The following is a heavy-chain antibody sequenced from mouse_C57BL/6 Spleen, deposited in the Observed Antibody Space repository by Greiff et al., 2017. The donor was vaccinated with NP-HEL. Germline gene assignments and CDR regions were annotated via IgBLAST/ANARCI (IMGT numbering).Heavy chain of an antibody. D-gene: IGHD1-1*01. CDR1: GYAFSSYW. Sequence: VQLQQSGAELVKPGASVKISCKASGYAFSSYWMNWVKQRPGKGLEWIGQIYPGDGDTNYNGKFKGKATLTADKSSSTAYMQLSSLTSEDSAVYFCARSGYYGSSGYWGQGTTLTVSS. CDR3: ARSGYYGSSGY. V-gene: IGHV1-80*01. CDR2: IYPGDGDT. J-gene: IGHJ2*01.